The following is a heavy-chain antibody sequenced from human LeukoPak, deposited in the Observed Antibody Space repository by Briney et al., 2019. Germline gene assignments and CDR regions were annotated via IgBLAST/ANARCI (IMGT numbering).Heavy chain of an antibody. D-gene: IGHD1-26*01. J-gene: IGHJ4*02. V-gene: IGHV4-61*02. CDR1: GGSLRSGSYY. Sequence: SETLSLTCTVSGGSLRSGSYYWSWIRQPAGKGLEWIGRIYNRGSTNYNPSLKSRVTVSEDTSKNQFPLKLTSVTAADTAVYYCARGHGSFDSWGQGTLVTVSA. CDR2: IYNRGST. CDR3: ARGHGSFDS.